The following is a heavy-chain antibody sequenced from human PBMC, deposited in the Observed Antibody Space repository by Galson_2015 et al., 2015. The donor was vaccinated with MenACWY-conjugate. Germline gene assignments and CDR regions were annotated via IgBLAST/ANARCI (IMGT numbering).Heavy chain of an antibody. CDR2: ISESGGST. CDR1: GFMFTTCA. V-gene: IGHV3-23*01. J-gene: IGHJ3*01. CDR3: AKYSSKYLSGFCDV. Sequence: SLRLSCAASGFMFTTCAMSWVRQAPGKGLEWVSAISESGGSTYYADSVKGRFAISRDNSKNTLYLQMNSLRPEDTAIYYCAKYSSKYLSGFCDVWGQGTMVTVSS. D-gene: IGHD6-13*01.